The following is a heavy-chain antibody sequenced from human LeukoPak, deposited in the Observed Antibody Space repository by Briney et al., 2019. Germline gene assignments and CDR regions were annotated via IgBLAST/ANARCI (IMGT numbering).Heavy chain of an antibody. CDR2: IYTSGST. CDR3: ARGSKYYDILTGYPSYWYFDL. Sequence: SETLSLTCTVSGGSISSYYWSWIRQPAGKGLEWIGRIYTSGSTNYNPSLKSRVTISVDTSKNQFSLKLSSVTAADTAVYYCARGSKYYDILTGYPSYWYFDLWGRGTLVTVSS. CDR1: GGSISSYY. V-gene: IGHV4-4*07. D-gene: IGHD3-9*01. J-gene: IGHJ2*01.